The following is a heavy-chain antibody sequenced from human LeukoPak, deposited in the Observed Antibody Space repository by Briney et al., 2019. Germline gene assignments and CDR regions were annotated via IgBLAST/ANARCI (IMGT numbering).Heavy chain of an antibody. Sequence: GASVKVSCKASGGTFSSYAISWVRQAPGQGLEWMGRIIPILGIANYAQKFQGRVTITADKSTSTAYMELSSLRSEDTAVYYCARDYGDSSYYFDYWGQGTLVTVS. D-gene: IGHD4-17*01. CDR3: ARDYGDSSYYFDY. CDR2: IIPILGIA. J-gene: IGHJ4*02. V-gene: IGHV1-69*04. CDR1: GGTFSSYA.